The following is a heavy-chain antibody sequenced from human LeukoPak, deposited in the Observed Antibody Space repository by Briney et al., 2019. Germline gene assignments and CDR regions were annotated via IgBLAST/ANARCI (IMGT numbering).Heavy chain of an antibody. D-gene: IGHD3-9*01. J-gene: IGHJ4*02. CDR1: GGSFSGYY. CDR2: INHSGST. Sequence: SETLSLTCAVYGGSFSGYYWSWIRQPPGKGLEWIGEINHSGSTNYNPSLKSRVTISVDTSKNQFSLKLSSVTAADTAVYYCARGLGGRYYDILTGYYRGSPPYSDYWGQGTLVTVSS. CDR3: ARGLGGRYYDILTGYYRGSPPYSDY. V-gene: IGHV4-34*01.